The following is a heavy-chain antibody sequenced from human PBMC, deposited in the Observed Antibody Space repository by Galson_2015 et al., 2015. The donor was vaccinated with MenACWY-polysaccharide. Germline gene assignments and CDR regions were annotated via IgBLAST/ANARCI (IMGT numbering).Heavy chain of an antibody. Sequence: PALVKPTQTLTLTCTFSGFSLSTSGVGVGRMRQPPGKALEWLALIYWDDDKRYSPSLKSRLTITKDTSKNQVVLTMTSMDPVDTATYYCAHRRGDSSTWYITSFDLWGQGTLVIVSS. J-gene: IGHJ4*02. D-gene: IGHD6-13*01. CDR2: IYWDDDK. CDR1: GFSLSTSGVG. V-gene: IGHV2-5*02. CDR3: AHRRGDSSTWYITSFDL.